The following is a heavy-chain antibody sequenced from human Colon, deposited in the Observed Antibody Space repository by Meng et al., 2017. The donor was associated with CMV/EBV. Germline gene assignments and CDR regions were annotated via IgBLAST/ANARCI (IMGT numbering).Heavy chain of an antibody. J-gene: IGHJ5*02. Sequence: GGSLRLSCAASGFTSSSFGMNWVRQAPGKGLEWVSPISTISGFMYYADSVRGRFTISRDNAKNSVYLQMNSLRAEDTAVYYCARDSNDYSDYAHWFDAWGQGTLVTVSS. CDR3: ARDSNDYSDYAHWFDA. CDR1: GFTSSSFG. CDR2: ISTISGFM. V-gene: IGHV3-21*01. D-gene: IGHD4-11*01.